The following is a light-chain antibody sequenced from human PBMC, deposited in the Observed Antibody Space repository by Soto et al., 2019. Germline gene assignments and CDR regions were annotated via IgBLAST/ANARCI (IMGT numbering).Light chain of an antibody. CDR2: GAS. V-gene: IGKV3-20*01. CDR3: QQAYSFPPIT. J-gene: IGKJ5*01. Sequence: DIVLTQSPGTLSLSPGERATLSCRASQSVSSKYLAWYQQKPGQAPRVLIYGASIRATGIPERFSGGGSGTDFTLTITRLEPEDFATYYCQQAYSFPPITFGQGTRLEIK. CDR1: QSVSSKY.